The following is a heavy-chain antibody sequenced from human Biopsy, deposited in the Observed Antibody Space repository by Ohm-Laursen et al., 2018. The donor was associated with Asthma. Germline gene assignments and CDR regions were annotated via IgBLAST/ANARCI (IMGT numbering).Heavy chain of an antibody. CDR1: GFSFGSYG. Sequence: SLRLSCTASGFSFGSYGMHWVRQAPGKGLEWVAVISFDGSNEDYADSVKGRFTISRDNSKNTLFLEMNSLRPEDTAVYYCAKELFPGWELRRGPDSWGQGTLVTVSS. CDR3: AKELFPGWELRRGPDS. D-gene: IGHD1-26*01. CDR2: ISFDGSNE. V-gene: IGHV3-30*18. J-gene: IGHJ4*02.